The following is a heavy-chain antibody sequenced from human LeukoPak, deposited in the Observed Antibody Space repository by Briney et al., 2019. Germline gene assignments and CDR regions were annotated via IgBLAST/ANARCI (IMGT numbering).Heavy chain of an antibody. Sequence: SETLSLTCAVYGGSFSGYYWSWIRQPPGKGLEWIGEINHSGRTYYNPSLKSRVTISVDRSKNQFSLKLSSVTAADTAVYYCARVHRGYCSSTSCYYDAFDIWGQGTMVTVSS. CDR2: INHSGRT. D-gene: IGHD2-2*01. CDR3: ARVHRGYCSSTSCYYDAFDI. J-gene: IGHJ3*02. V-gene: IGHV4-34*01. CDR1: GGSFSGYY.